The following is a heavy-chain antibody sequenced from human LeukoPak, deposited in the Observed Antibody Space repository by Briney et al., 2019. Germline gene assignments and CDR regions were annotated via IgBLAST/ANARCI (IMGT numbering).Heavy chain of an antibody. CDR3: ASHRGGWYFGYFQH. D-gene: IGHD6-19*01. CDR1: GGSFSGYY. CDR2: INHSGST. V-gene: IGHV4-34*01. Sequence: SETLSLTCAVYGGSFSGYYWSWIRQPPGKGLEWIGEINHSGSTNYNPSLKSQVTISVDTSKNQFSLKLSSVTAADTAVYYCASHRGGWYFGYFQHWGQGTLVTVSS. J-gene: IGHJ1*01.